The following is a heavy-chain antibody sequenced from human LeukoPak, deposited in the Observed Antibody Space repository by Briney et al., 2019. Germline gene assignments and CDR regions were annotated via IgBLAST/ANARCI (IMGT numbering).Heavy chain of an antibody. D-gene: IGHD2-15*01. V-gene: IGHV3-23*01. CDR3: AKELQTARVFDP. CDR2: VSASGGST. CDR1: GFTFSSYE. J-gene: IGHJ5*02. Sequence: PGGSLRLSCAASGFTFSSYEMNWVRQAPGRGLEWVSVVSASGGSTYYADSVKGRFTISRDNSKNTLYLQMDSLRAEDTAVYYCAKELQTARVFDPWGQGTLVTVSS.